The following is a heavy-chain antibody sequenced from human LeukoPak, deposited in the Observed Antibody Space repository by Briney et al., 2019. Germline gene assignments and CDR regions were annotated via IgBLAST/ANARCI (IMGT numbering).Heavy chain of an antibody. J-gene: IGHJ4*02. CDR2: IGPNNEYI. CDR3: ARVLSGTYPPFYFDS. CDR1: GFTFSGHA. D-gene: IGHD1-26*01. V-gene: IGHV3-21*06. Sequence: GGSLRLSCAASGFTFSGHAMSWVRQAPGKGLEWVSSIGPNNEYIYQADSVKGRCTISRDNAKNSLFLQMTSLRAEDTALYYCARVLSGTYPPFYFDSWGQGTLVTVSS.